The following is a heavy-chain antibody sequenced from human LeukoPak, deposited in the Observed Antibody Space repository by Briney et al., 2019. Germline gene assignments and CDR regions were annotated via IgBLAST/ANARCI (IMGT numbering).Heavy chain of an antibody. J-gene: IGHJ4*02. CDR1: GWSFSGYY. V-gene: IGHV4-34*01. Sequence: SETLSLTCAVSGWSFSGYYWSWIRQPPGKGLEWVGEINHSGSTNYNPSLKSRVTISVDTSKNQSSLKLSSVTAADTAVYYCARGGVGATTYYFDYWGQGTLVTVSS. CDR2: INHSGST. CDR3: ARGGVGATTYYFDY. D-gene: IGHD1-26*01.